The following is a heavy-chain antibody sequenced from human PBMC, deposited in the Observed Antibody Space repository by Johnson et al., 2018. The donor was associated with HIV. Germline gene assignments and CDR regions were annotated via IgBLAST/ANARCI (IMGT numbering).Heavy chain of an antibody. V-gene: IGHV3-30*18. Sequence: QVQLVESGGGLVQPGGSLRLTCAASGFTVSSNYMSWVRQTPGKGLEWVAVISFDGTTKYYADSVKGRFTISRDNSNNTLYLQMNSLRAEDTAVYYCAKALRITMVQVYHRGGDAFDIWGQGTMVTVSS. D-gene: IGHD3-10*01. CDR2: ISFDGTTK. J-gene: IGHJ3*02. CDR3: AKALRITMVQVYHRGGDAFDI. CDR1: GFTVSSNY.